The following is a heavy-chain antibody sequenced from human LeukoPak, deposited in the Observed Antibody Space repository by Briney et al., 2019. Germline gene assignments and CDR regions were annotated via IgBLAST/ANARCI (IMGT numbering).Heavy chain of an antibody. V-gene: IGHV3-23*01. CDR1: GFTFSSYA. CDR3: AKKTTGPRGWFDP. D-gene: IGHD3-9*01. Sequence: GGSLRLSCAASGFTFSSYAMSWVRQTPGKGLGWVSVISGGGDIAYYADSVKGRFTISRDNSKNTLHLQMNSLRAEDTAVYYCAKKTTGPRGWFDPWGQGTRVTVSS. J-gene: IGHJ5*02. CDR2: ISGGGDIA.